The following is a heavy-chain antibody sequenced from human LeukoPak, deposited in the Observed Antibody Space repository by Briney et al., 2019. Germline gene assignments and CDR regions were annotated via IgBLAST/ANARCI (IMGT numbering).Heavy chain of an antibody. CDR1: GYTFKNYD. CDR2: MNPNNDNA. V-gene: IGHV1-8*01. Sequence: ASVKVSCKASGYTFKNYDINWVRQAPGQGLAWMARMNPNNDNAGSAQKFQGRVTMTRDTSINTAYMELSSLRSDDTGVYYCARAAAGGDDPFDVWGQGSLIIVSS. D-gene: IGHD6-25*01. J-gene: IGHJ3*01. CDR3: ARAAAGGDDPFDV.